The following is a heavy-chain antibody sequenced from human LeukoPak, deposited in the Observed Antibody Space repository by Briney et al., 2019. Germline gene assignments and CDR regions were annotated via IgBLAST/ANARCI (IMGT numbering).Heavy chain of an antibody. V-gene: IGHV1-2*02. D-gene: IGHD4-17*01. J-gene: IGHJ6*03. CDR1: GFTFTGYY. Sequence: ASVKVSCKASGFTFTGYYMHWVRQAPGQGLEWMGWINPNSGGTNYAQKFQGRVTMTRDTSISTAYMELSRLRSDDTAVYYCARDSGGDYPDYYMDVWGKGTTVTVSS. CDR2: INPNSGGT. CDR3: ARDSGGDYPDYYMDV.